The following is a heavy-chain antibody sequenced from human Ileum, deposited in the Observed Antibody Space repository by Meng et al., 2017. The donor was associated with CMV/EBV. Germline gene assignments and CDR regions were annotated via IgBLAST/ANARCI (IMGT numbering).Heavy chain of an antibody. D-gene: IGHD3-22*01. CDR1: GFPLKSYG. CDR2: LWYDGSRK. Sequence: SGFPLKSYGIHWVRQFPGKGLEWVAVLWYDGSRKYFADSVQGRFSISRDDFKNTVYLQMNSLRAEDTAVYYCARDNDGSSHYSQFDYWGQGTLVTVSS. V-gene: IGHV3-33*01. CDR3: ARDNDGSSHYSQFDY. J-gene: IGHJ4*02.